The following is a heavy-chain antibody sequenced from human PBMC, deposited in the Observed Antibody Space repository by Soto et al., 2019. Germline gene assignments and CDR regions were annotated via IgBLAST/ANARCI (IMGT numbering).Heavy chain of an antibody. CDR2: ISYDGSNK. V-gene: IGHV3-30-3*01. CDR3: ARDQNQGSGEVYFQH. Sequence: QVQLVESGGGVVQPGRSLRLSCAASGFTFSSYAMHWVRQAPGKGLEWVAVISYDGSNKYYADSVKGRFTISRDNSKNPLYLQMNSLRAEDTAVYYCARDQNQGSGEVYFQHWGQGTLVTVSS. D-gene: IGHD3-16*01. CDR1: GFTFSSYA. J-gene: IGHJ1*01.